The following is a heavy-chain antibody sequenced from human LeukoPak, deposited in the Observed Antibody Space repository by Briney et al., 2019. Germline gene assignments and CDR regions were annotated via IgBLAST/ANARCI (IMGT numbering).Heavy chain of an antibody. V-gene: IGHV2-5*02. Sequence: SGPTLVKPTQTLTLTCTFSGFSLNTRGVGVGWIRQPPGRALEWLALIYWDDDRRYSPSLKSRLTITKDTSKNQVVLTMTNMDPVGTATYYCAHRKNYYDSSVFDYWGQGTLVTVSS. CDR1: GFSLNTRGVG. D-gene: IGHD3-22*01. CDR3: AHRKNYYDSSVFDY. J-gene: IGHJ4*02. CDR2: IYWDDDR.